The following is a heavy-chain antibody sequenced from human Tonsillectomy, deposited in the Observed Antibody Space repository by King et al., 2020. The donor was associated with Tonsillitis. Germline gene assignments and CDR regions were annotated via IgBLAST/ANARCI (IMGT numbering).Heavy chain of an antibody. Sequence: QLVQSGAEVKKPGESLKISCKGSGYSFTSYWIGWVRQMPGKGLEWMGIIYPGDSDTRYSPSFQGQVTISADKSISTAYLQWSILKASDPAMYYFARLKYSSSWYGWFDPWGQGTLVTVSS. CDR2: IYPGDSDT. D-gene: IGHD6-13*01. J-gene: IGHJ5*02. CDR3: ARLKYSSSWYGWFDP. CDR1: GYSFTSYW. V-gene: IGHV5-51*01.